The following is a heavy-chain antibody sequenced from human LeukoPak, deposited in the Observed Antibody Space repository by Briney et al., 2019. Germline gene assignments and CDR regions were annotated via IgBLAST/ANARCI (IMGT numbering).Heavy chain of an antibody. CDR3: ASSSVPDVVWFGEILSSYGMDV. Sequence: ASVKVSCKASGYTFISYAMNWVRQAPGQRLEWMGWINADNGNTKYSQKFQGRVTITRDTSANTAYMELSSLRSEDTAVYYCASSSVPDVVWFGEILSSYGMDVWGQGTTVTVSS. CDR2: INADNGNT. D-gene: IGHD3-10*01. J-gene: IGHJ6*02. CDR1: GYTFISYA. V-gene: IGHV1-3*01.